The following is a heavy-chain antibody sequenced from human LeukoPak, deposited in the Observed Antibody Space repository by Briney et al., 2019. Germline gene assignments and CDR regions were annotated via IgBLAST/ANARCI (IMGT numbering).Heavy chain of an antibody. J-gene: IGHJ4*02. CDR2: INHSGST. V-gene: IGHV4-34*01. Sequence: SETLSLTCAVYGGSFSGYYWSWIRKPPGKGLEWIGEINHSGSTNYNPSLKSRVTISVDTSKNQFSLKLSSVTAADMAVYYCARGLADCSSTSCYVDYWGQGTLVTVSS. D-gene: IGHD2-2*01. CDR3: ARGLADCSSTSCYVDY. CDR1: GGSFSGYY.